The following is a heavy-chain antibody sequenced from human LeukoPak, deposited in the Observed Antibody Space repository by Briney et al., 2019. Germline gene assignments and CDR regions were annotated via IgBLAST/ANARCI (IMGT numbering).Heavy chain of an antibody. J-gene: IGHJ4*02. CDR3: ARDPGE. CDR1: GFTFRSSW. D-gene: IGHD3-10*01. CDR2: ISYDGSNK. V-gene: IGHV3-30-3*01. Sequence: PGGSLRLSCAASGFTFRSSWMHWVRQAPGKGLEWVAVISYDGSNKYYADSVKGRFTISRDNSKNTLYLQMNSLRAEDTAVYYCARDPGEWGQGTLVTVSS.